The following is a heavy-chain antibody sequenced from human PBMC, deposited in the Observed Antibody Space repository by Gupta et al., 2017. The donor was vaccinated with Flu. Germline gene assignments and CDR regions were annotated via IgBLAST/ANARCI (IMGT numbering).Heavy chain of an antibody. V-gene: IGHV4-34*01. CDR2: INHSGST. J-gene: IGHJ4*02. Sequence: QVQLQQWGAGLLKPSETLSLTCAVYGGSFSGYYWSWIRQPPGKGLEWIGEINHSGSTNYNPSLKSRVTISVDTSKNQFSLKLSSVTAADTAVYYCARESYCSGTSCYLDYWGQGTLVTVSS. CDR1: GGSFSGYY. D-gene: IGHD2-2*01. CDR3: ARESYCSGTSCYLDY.